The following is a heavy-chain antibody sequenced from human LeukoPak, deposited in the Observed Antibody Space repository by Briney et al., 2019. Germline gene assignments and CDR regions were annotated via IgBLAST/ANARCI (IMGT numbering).Heavy chain of an antibody. D-gene: IGHD4-23*01. CDR3: TRAPIAVVTPPHFLDS. CDR2: IYYTGST. V-gene: IGHV4-31*03. CDR1: GDSISSGDYY. Sequence: PSETLSLTCTVSGDSISSGDYYWSWIRQHAGKGLEWIGYIYYTGSTYYNPSLKSRLTISVDTSKNQFSLNLSSVSAADTALYYCTRAPIAVVTPPHFLDSWGQGTLVTVSS. J-gene: IGHJ4*02.